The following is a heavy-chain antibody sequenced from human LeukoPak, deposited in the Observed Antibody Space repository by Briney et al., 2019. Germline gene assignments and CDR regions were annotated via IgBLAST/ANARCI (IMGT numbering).Heavy chain of an antibody. V-gene: IGHV3-21*01. CDR1: GFTFSTCS. J-gene: IGHJ4*02. D-gene: IGHD1-26*01. CDR3: ARDPFQDWELKTLDY. CDR2: ISSRSDYI. Sequence: PGGSLRLSCAASGFTFSTCSMNWVRQAPGQGLEWVSSISSRSDYIYYADSVKGRFTISRDNAKNSLYLQMNSLRADDTAVYYCARDPFQDWELKTLDYWGQGTLVTVSS.